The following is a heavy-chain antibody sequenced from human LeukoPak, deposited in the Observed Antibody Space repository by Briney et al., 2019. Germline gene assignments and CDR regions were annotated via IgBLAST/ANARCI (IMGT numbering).Heavy chain of an antibody. J-gene: IGHJ4*02. CDR1: GFTFSSYW. D-gene: IGHD6-25*01. Sequence: PGGSLRLSCAASGFTFSSYWMSWVRQAPGKGLEWVSAISGSGGSTYYADSVKGRFTISRDNSRDTLYLQMNSLRAEDTAVYYCAKDPGDSSGAFDYWGQGTLVTVSS. CDR3: AKDPGDSSGAFDY. V-gene: IGHV3-23*01. CDR2: ISGSGGST.